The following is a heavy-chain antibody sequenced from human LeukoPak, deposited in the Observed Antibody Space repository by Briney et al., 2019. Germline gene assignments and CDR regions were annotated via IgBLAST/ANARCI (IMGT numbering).Heavy chain of an antibody. V-gene: IGHV3-30*18. Sequence: PGRSLRLSCAASGFTFSNYGMHWVRQDPGKGLEWVAVVAHDGSVAYYADWVKGRLTISRDNSKNTLYLQMNNLRAEDTAVYYCAKEPAPYSSGWYFPDDHWGQGALVTVSS. J-gene: IGHJ5*02. D-gene: IGHD6-19*01. CDR1: GFTFSNYG. CDR2: VAHDGSVA. CDR3: AKEPAPYSSGWYFPDDH.